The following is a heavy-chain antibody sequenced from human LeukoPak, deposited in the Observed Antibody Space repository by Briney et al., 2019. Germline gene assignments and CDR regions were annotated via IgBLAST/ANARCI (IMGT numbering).Heavy chain of an antibody. J-gene: IGHJ4*02. D-gene: IGHD3-22*01. V-gene: IGHV1-69*02. CDR3: ARIDYYDSSGWAPY. Sequence: ASVKVSCKASGGTFSSYTISWVRQAPGQGLEWMGRIIPILGIANYARKFQGRVTITADKSTSTAYMELSSLRSEDTAVYYCARIDYYDSSGWAPYWGQGTLVTVSS. CDR1: GGTFSSYT. CDR2: IIPILGIA.